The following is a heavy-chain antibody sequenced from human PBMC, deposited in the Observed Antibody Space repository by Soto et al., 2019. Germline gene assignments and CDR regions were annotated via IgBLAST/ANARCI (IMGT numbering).Heavy chain of an antibody. CDR3: ARTKYSIAAAGLPAY. CDR2: IKQAGSEK. J-gene: IGHJ4*02. CDR1: GCTFSSYW. D-gene: IGHD6-13*01. Sequence: EVQLVGSGGGVVQPWGSLRLSCAASGCTFSSYWMSCVRQAPGKGLEWVANIKQAGSEKYYVDSVKGRFTISRDNAKNSLYRQMNSLRAEDTALYYCARTKYSIAAAGLPAYWGQGTLVTVSS. V-gene: IGHV3-7*05.